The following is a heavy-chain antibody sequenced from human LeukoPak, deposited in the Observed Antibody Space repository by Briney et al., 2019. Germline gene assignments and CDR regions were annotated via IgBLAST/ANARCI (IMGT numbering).Heavy chain of an antibody. CDR1: RFTFSSYA. J-gene: IGHJ4*02. D-gene: IGHD1-26*01. CDR3: ARVRGSYGYYFDY. Sequence: GGSLFLSCAASRFTFSSYAMHWVRQAPGKGQEYVSVISSNGGSTYYANSVKGRFTISRDNSKNTLYLQMGSLRAEDMAVYYCARVRGSYGYYFDYWGQGTLVTVSS. V-gene: IGHV3-64*01. CDR2: ISSNGGST.